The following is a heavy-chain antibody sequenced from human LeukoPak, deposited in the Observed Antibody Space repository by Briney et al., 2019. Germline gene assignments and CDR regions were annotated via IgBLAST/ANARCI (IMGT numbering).Heavy chain of an antibody. CDR3: TSARPAGYFDS. D-gene: IGHD2-2*01. CDR2: IRSKAYGGTT. Sequence: GGSLRLSCTASGFTFGDYAMSWVRQAPGKGLEWVGFIRSKAYGGTTEYAASVKGRFTISRDDSKSIAYLQMNSLKTEDTAVYYCTSARPAGYFDSWGQGTLVTVSS. CDR1: GFTFGDYA. J-gene: IGHJ4*02. V-gene: IGHV3-49*04.